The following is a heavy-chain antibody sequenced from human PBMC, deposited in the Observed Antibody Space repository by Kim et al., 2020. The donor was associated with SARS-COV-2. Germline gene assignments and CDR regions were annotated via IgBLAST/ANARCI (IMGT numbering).Heavy chain of an antibody. J-gene: IGHJ4*02. Sequence: ASLQVSCNPSGYTFTSYYIHWVRQAPGQGLSWMGLLNPSGGSTTYAQKFQGGVTMTRDLSTSTVYMELSSLRSEDPACYYCAIASRTGSFDDWGQGTLVTVSS. CDR3: AIASRTGSFDD. CDR2: LNPSGGST. V-gene: IGHV1-46*01. CDR1: GYTFTSYY.